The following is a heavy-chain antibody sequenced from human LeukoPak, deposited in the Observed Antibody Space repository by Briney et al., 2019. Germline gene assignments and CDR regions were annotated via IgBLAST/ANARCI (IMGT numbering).Heavy chain of an antibody. Sequence: SVRVSCKASGGTFSSYAISWVRQAPGQGLEWMGGIIPIFGTANYAQKFQGRVTITADESTSTAYMELSSLRSEDTAVYYCARAVAGTSHYYYYYMDVWGKGTTVTISS. V-gene: IGHV1-69*13. CDR3: ARAVAGTSHYYYYYMDV. J-gene: IGHJ6*03. D-gene: IGHD6-19*01. CDR2: IIPIFGTA. CDR1: GGTFSSYA.